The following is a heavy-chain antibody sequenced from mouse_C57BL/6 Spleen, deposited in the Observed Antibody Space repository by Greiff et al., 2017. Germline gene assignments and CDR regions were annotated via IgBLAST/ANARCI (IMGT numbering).Heavy chain of an antibody. CDR2: IDPSDSET. Sequence: QVQLQQPGAELVRPGSSVKLSCKASGYTFTSYWMHWVKQRPIQGLEWIGNIDPSDSETHYNQKFKDKATLTVDKSSSTAYMQLSSLTSEDSAVYYCAREYYGSGLFAYWGQGTLVTVSA. J-gene: IGHJ3*01. D-gene: IGHD1-1*01. CDR3: AREYYGSGLFAY. CDR1: GYTFTSYW. V-gene: IGHV1-52*01.